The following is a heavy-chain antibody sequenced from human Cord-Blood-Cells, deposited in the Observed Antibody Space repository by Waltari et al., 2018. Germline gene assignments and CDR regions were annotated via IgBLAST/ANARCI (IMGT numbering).Heavy chain of an antibody. CDR2: IDWDDDK. D-gene: IGHD3-3*01. V-gene: IGHV2-70*04. J-gene: IGHJ4*02. Sequence: QVTLKESGPALVKPTQTLTLTCTFSGFSLSTSGMRVSWIRQPPGKALEWLARIDWDDDKFYSTSLKTRLTISKDTSKNQVVLTMTNMDPVDTATYYCARGSSDYDFWSGYSSPFDYWGQGTLVTVSS. CDR3: ARGSSDYDFWSGYSSPFDY. CDR1: GFSLSTSGMR.